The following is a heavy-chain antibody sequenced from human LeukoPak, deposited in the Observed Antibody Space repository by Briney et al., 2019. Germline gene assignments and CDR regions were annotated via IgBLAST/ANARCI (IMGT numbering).Heavy chain of an antibody. J-gene: IGHJ6*03. Sequence: GRSLRLSCAASGFTFNSYAMNWVRQPPGKGLEWVSNIGTSSTTIYYADSVKGRFTISRDSAKNSLYLQMNSLRADDTAVYYCARFAAGGSYYYYMDVWGKETTVTVSS. CDR2: IGTSSTTI. V-gene: IGHV3-48*01. D-gene: IGHD6-25*01. CDR1: GFTFNSYA. CDR3: ARFAAGGSYYYYMDV.